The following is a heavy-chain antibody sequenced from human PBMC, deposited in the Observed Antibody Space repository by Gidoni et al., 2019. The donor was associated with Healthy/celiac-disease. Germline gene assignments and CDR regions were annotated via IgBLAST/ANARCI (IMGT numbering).Heavy chain of an antibody. CDR2: IIPILGIA. V-gene: IGHV1-69*10. CDR3: ARDGCSGGSCYFDP. CDR1: GGTFSSYA. D-gene: IGHD2-15*01. Sequence: QVQLVQSGAEVQKPGSSVKVSCKASGGTFSSYAISWVRQAPGQGLEWMGGIIPILGIANYAQKFQGRVTITADKSTSTAYMELSSLRSEDTAVYYCARDGCSGGSCYFDPWGQGTLVTVSS. J-gene: IGHJ5*02.